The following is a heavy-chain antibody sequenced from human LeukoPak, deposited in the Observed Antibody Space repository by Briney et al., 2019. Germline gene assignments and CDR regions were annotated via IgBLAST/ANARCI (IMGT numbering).Heavy chain of an antibody. CDR2: FSGDCGTR. CDR3: AREEPAGSTDY. Sequence: GGPLRLCCVASGFIFSSYPRHWVRQAPGRVLEYVSVFSGDCGTRYYTKPVNGRFPLSRDTSKNTLYLQMGSLREEDMAVYYCAREEPAGSTDYWGQGTLVTVSS. CDR1: GFIFSSYP. V-gene: IGHV3-64*01. J-gene: IGHJ4*02. D-gene: IGHD1-14*01.